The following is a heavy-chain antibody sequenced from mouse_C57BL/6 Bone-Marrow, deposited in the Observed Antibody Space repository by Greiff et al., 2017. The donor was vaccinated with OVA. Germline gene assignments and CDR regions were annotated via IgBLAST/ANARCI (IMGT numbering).Heavy chain of an antibody. CDR3: ARRDYSNYFDY. CDR2: IYPRSGNT. D-gene: IGHD2-5*01. J-gene: IGHJ2*01. Sequence: VKLMESGAELVRPGASVKLSCKASGYTFTSYGISWVKQRTGQGLEWIGEIYPRSGNTYYNEKFKSKATLTADKSSSTAYMELRSLTSEDSAVYFCARRDYSNYFDYWGQGTTLTVSS. CDR1: GYTFTSYG. V-gene: IGHV1-81*01.